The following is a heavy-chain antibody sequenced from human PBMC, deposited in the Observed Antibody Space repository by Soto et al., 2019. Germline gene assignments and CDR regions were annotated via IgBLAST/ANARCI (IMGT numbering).Heavy chain of an antibody. J-gene: IGHJ4*02. CDR3: ARQVFTPYYDFWSGSSPALYFHY. V-gene: IGHV5-51*01. CDR1: GYSFTSYW. CDR2: IYPGDSDT. D-gene: IGHD3-3*01. Sequence: GEALKISWKGSGYSFTSYWIGWVRQMPGKGLEWMGIIYPGDSDTRYSPSFQGQVTISADKSISTAYLQWSSLKASDTAMYYCARQVFTPYYDFWSGSSPALYFHYWGQATLVTVS.